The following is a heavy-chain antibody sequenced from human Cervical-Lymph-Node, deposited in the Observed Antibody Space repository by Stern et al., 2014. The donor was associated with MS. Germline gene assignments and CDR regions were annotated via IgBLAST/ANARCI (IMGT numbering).Heavy chain of an antibody. V-gene: IGHV1-2*02. Sequence: VQLVESGAEVKKPGASVKVSCKASGYKFTGYYIHWVRQAPGQGLEWMGWISPDIGGTNFAQRFQGRVTITRDTSINTAYLELRRLRSDDTALYYCARAYSNYYFALDVWGQGTTVTVTS. CDR3: ARAYSNYYFALDV. J-gene: IGHJ6*02. CDR2: ISPDIGGT. CDR1: GYKFTGYY. D-gene: IGHD2-21*01.